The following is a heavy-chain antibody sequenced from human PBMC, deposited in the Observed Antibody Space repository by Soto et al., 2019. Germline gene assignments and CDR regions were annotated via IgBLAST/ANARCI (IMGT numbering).Heavy chain of an antibody. D-gene: IGHD3-3*01. CDR3: ARVGVTIFGVVIRGKNWFDP. CDR1: GYSISSGYY. J-gene: IGHJ5*02. Sequence: KTSETLSLTCAVSGYSISSGYYWGWIRQPPGKGLEWIGSIYHSGSTYYNPSLKSRVTISVDTSKNQFSLKLSSVTAADTAVYYCARVGVTIFGVVIRGKNWFDPWGQGTLVTVSS. V-gene: IGHV4-38-2*01. CDR2: IYHSGST.